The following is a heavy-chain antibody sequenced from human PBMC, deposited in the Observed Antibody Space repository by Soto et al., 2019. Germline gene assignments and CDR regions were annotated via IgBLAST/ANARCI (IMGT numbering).Heavy chain of an antibody. J-gene: IGHJ4*02. D-gene: IGHD4-17*01. CDR2: ISGSGGST. CDR1: GFTFSSYA. V-gene: IGHV3-23*01. Sequence: EVQLLESGGGLVQPGGSLRLSCAASGFTFSSYAMSWVRQAPGKGLEWVSAISGSGGSTYYADSVKGRFTISRDNSKNTLYLQMNSLRAEDTAVYYCAKDRLVKMTTVTTSDYWGQGTLVTVSS. CDR3: AKDRLVKMTTVTTSDY.